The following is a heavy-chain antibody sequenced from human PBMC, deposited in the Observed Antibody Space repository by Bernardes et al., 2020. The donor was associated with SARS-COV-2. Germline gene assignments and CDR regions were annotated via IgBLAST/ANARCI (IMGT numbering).Heavy chain of an antibody. Sequence: SETLSLTCTVSGGSIRSSSYYWGWIRQPPGKGLEWIGSIYYSGSTYYNPSLKSRVTISVDTSKNQFSLKLSSVTAADTAVYYCASLTSIAALNFYYYYGMDVWGQGTTVTVSS. CDR2: IYYSGST. CDR3: ASLTSIAALNFYYYYGMDV. D-gene: IGHD6-6*01. V-gene: IGHV4-39*01. J-gene: IGHJ6*02. CDR1: GGSIRSSSYY.